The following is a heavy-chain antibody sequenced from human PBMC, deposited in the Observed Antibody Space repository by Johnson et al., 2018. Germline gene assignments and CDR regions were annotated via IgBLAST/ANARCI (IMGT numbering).Heavy chain of an antibody. CDR1: GFTFSNYA. Sequence: EVQLVESGGGLVQPGGSLRLSCAASGFTFSNYAMSWVRQAPGKGLEWVSSVSSSGNSTYYADSVKGRFTISRDNSKNTLYLQMSGLRAEDTAVYYCAKNPKGVDTAVGTYVDYWGQGTLVTVSS. CDR2: VSSSGNST. J-gene: IGHJ4*02. D-gene: IGHD5-18*01. CDR3: AKNPKGVDTAVGTYVDY. V-gene: IGHV3-23*04.